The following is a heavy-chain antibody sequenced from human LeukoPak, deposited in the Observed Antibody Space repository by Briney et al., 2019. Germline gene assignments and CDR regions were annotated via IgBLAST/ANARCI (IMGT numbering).Heavy chain of an antibody. V-gene: IGHV3-23*01. CDR2: ISATGGTT. CDR1: GFTFSSYA. D-gene: IGHD2-8*01. Sequence: GGSLRLSCAASGFTFSSYAMSWVRQAPGKGLEWVSGISATGGTTYYADSVKGRVTVSRDKSKNTLYLEMNSLIVEDTAVYYCAKDLGYCTNGICYTRGSAASAFDYWGQGPLATVSS. J-gene: IGHJ4*02. CDR3: AKDLGYCTNGICYTRGSAASAFDY.